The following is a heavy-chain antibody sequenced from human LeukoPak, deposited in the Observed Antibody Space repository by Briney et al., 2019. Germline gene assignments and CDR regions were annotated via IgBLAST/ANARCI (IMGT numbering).Heavy chain of an antibody. D-gene: IGHD2-21*01. J-gene: IGHJ6*02. Sequence: PGGSLRLSCAASGFMFSSYWMHWVRQAPGKGLVWVSRINSDGSSTNYADSVKGRFTISGDNAKNTLYLQMNSLRAEDTAVYYCARMAPTVARGMDVWGQGTTVTVSS. V-gene: IGHV3-74*01. CDR3: ARMAPTVARGMDV. CDR2: INSDGSST. CDR1: GFMFSSYW.